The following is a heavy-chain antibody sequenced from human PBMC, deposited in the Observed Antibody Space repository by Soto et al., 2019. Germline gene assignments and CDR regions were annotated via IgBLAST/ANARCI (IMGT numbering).Heavy chain of an antibody. CDR2: IYYSGST. V-gene: IGHV4-59*01. Sequence: PSETLSLTCTVSGGSISSYYWSWIRQPPGKGLEWIGYIYYSGSTNYNPSLKSRVTISVDTSKNQFSLKLSSVTAADTAVYYCARERPDASRLEPWGQGTLVTVSS. CDR3: ARERPDASRLEP. D-gene: IGHD6-13*01. CDR1: GGSISSYY. J-gene: IGHJ5*02.